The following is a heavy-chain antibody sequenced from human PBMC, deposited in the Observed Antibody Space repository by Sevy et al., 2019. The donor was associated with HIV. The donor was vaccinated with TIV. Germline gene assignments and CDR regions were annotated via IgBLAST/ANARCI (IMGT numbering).Heavy chain of an antibody. J-gene: IGHJ6*02. Sequence: SETLSLTCAVYGGSFSGYYWSWIRQPPGKGLEWIGEINHSGSTNYNPSLKSRVTISVDTSKNQFSRRLSSVTAADTAVYYCARGRGSSSWYYYYYGMDVWGQGTTVTVSS. V-gene: IGHV4-34*01. CDR2: INHSGST. D-gene: IGHD6-13*01. CDR3: ARGRGSSSWYYYYYGMDV. CDR1: GGSFSGYY.